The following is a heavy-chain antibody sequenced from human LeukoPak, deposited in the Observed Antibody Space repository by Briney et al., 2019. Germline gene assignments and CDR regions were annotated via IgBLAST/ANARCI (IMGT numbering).Heavy chain of an antibody. J-gene: IGHJ6*03. D-gene: IGHD3-3*01. CDR3: ARGHPRITIFGHMDV. CDR2: ISAYNGNT. V-gene: IGHV1-18*01. CDR1: GYTFTSYG. Sequence: GASVKVSCKASGYTFTSYGISWVRQAPGQGLEWMGWISAYNGNTNYAQKLQGRVTMTTDTSTSTAYMELRSLRSDDTAVYYCARGHPRITIFGHMDVWGKGTTVTVSS.